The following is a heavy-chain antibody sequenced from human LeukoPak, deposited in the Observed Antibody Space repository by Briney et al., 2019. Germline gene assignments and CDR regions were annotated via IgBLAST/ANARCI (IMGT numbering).Heavy chain of an antibody. CDR3: ARVLTTVTTDYYYGMDV. V-gene: IGHV3-21*01. CDR1: GFTFSSYS. CDR2: ISSSSSYI. Sequence: GGSLRLSCAASGFTFSSYSMSWVRQAPGKGLEWVSSISSSSSYIYYADSVKGRFTISRDNAKNSLYLQMNSLRAEDTAVYYCARVLTTVTTDYYYGMDVWGKGTTVTVSS. D-gene: IGHD4-17*01. J-gene: IGHJ6*04.